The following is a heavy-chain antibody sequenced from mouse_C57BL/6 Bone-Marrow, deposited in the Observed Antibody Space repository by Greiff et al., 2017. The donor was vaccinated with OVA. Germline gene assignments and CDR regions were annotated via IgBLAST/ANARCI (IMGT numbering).Heavy chain of an antibody. CDR2: INSDGSST. Sequence: EVHLVESEGGLVQPGSSMKLSCTASGFTFSDYYMAWVRQVPEKGLEWVANINSDGSSTYYLDSLKSRFIISRDNAKNILYLQMSSLKSEDTATYYCARDRYYGSSWAMDYWGQGTSVTVSS. D-gene: IGHD1-1*01. CDR3: ARDRYYGSSWAMDY. V-gene: IGHV5-16*01. CDR1: GFTFSDYY. J-gene: IGHJ4*01.